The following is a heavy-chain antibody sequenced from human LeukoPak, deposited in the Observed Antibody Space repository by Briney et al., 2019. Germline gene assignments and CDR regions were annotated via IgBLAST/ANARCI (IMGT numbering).Heavy chain of an antibody. J-gene: IGHJ4*02. CDR3: ARGIVGATAPDY. D-gene: IGHD1-26*01. V-gene: IGHV4-4*07. CDR1: GGSISSYK. CDR2: IYSSGST. Sequence: KASETLSLTCTVSGGSISSYKWSWIRQPAGKGLDWIGRIYSSGSTNYTPSLKSRVTMSVDTSKNQFSLKLSSVTAADTAVYYCARGIVGATAPDYWGQGALVIVSS.